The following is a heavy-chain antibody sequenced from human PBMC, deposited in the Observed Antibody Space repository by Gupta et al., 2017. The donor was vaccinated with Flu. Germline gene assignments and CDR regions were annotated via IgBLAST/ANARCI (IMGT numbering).Heavy chain of an antibody. Sequence: QLQLQESGPGLVKPSETLSLTCTVSGGSISSSSYYWGWIRQPPGKGLEWIGSIYYSGSTYYNPSLKSRVTISVDTSKNQFSLKLSSVTAADTAVYYCARSLSGYSNPNYYYYYGMDVWGQGTTVTVSS. CDR3: ARSLSGYSNPNYYYYYGMDV. D-gene: IGHD2-15*01. J-gene: IGHJ6*02. V-gene: IGHV4-39*01. CDR1: GGSISSSSYY. CDR2: IYYSGST.